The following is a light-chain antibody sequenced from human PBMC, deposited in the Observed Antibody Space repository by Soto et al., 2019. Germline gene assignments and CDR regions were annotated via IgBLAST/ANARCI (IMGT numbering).Light chain of an antibody. Sequence: EVVLTQSPDTLSLSPGETATLSCRASQSVDRYVAWYQQKLGQAPRLLIYDAYTRATGVGARFTGSGSGTDFTLTISRLEPEDFAVYYCQQYGRSPGLLTFGPGTQVDI. CDR3: QQYGRSPGLLT. CDR1: QSVDRY. V-gene: IGKV3-20*01. J-gene: IGKJ3*01. CDR2: DAY.